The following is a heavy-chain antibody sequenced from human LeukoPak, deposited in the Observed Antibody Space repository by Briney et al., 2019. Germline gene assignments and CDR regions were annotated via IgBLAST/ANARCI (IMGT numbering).Heavy chain of an antibody. CDR2: IYTSGST. CDR3: ARAQPVTIFGVVDDAFDI. V-gene: IGHV4-4*07. CDR1: GGSISSYY. Sequence: PSETLSLTCTVSGGSISSYYWSWIRQPAGKGLEWIGRIYTSGSTNYNPSLKSRVTMSVDTSKNQFSLKLSSVTAADTAVYYCARAQPVTIFGVVDDAFDIWGQGTMVTVSS. D-gene: IGHD3-3*01. J-gene: IGHJ3*02.